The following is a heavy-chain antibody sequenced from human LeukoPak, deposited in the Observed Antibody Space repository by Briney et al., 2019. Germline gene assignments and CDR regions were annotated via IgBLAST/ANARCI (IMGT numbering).Heavy chain of an antibody. D-gene: IGHD4-17*01. J-gene: IGHJ2*01. CDR2: FDTEDGET. V-gene: IGHV1-24*01. Sequence: ASVKVSCKVSGYTLTELSMHWVRQAPGKGLEWRGGFDTEDGETIYEQKFQGRVTMTEDTSTETAYMELSSLRSDDTAVYYCARYGDYAPRYSNLWGRGTLVTVYS. CDR3: ARYGDYAPRYSNL. CDR1: GYTLTELS.